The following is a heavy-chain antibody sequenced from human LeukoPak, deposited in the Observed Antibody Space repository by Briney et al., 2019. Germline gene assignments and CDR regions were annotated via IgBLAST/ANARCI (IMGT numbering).Heavy chain of an antibody. CDR3: ARADSDGYLFDY. CDR1: GYTFTSNA. J-gene: IGHJ4*02. CDR2: INTHTGNP. D-gene: IGHD3-22*01. V-gene: IGHV7-4-1*02. Sequence: ASVKVSCKASGYTFTSNAMNWVRQAPGQGLEWMGWINTHTGNPNYAQGFAGRFVFTLDNSVSTAYLQVSSLKPEDTAIYYCARADSDGYLFDYWGQGTLGSVSS.